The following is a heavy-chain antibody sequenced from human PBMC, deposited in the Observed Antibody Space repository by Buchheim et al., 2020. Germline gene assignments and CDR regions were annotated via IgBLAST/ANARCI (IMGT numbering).Heavy chain of an antibody. CDR2: ISYDGSNK. V-gene: IGHV3-30*18. CDR3: AKGTTGYDSSGSLGFDY. CDR1: GFTFSSYG. D-gene: IGHD3-22*01. Sequence: QVQLVESGGGVVQPGRSLRLSCAASGFTFSSYGMHWVRQAPGEGLEWVAVISYDGSNKYYADSVKGRFTISRDNSKNTLYLQMNSLRAEDTAVYYCAKGTTGYDSSGSLGFDYWGQGTL. J-gene: IGHJ4*02.